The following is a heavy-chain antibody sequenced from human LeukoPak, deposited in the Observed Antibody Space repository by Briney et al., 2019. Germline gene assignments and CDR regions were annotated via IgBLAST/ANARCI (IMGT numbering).Heavy chain of an antibody. V-gene: IGHV1-2*07. CDR3: TRDVRPRGGIDS. Sequence: ASVKVSCKASGYTFTVYYMHWVRQAPGQGLEWMGWINPNSGGTNYAHKFQGRVTITRDTSISTAYMKLSRLRSDDTALYYCTRDVRPRGGIDSWGQGTLVTVSS. D-gene: IGHD3-10*01. CDR2: INPNSGGT. CDR1: GYTFTVYY. J-gene: IGHJ4*02.